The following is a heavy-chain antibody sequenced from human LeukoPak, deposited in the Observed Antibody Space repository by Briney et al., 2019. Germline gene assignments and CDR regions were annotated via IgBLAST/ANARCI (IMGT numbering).Heavy chain of an antibody. CDR3: AREKDRHYYYGMDV. J-gene: IGHJ6*02. CDR2: ISSRSSTI. Sequence: PGGSLRLSCAASGFTFSNYTMNWVRQAPGKGLEWVSYISSRSSTIHYADSVKGRFTISRDNSKNTLYLQMNSLRAEDTAVYYCAREKDRHYYYGMDVWGQGTTVTVSS. CDR1: GFTFSNYT. V-gene: IGHV3-48*01.